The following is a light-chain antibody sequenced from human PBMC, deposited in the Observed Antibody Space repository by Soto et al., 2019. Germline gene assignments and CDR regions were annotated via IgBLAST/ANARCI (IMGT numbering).Light chain of an antibody. J-gene: IGKJ1*01. V-gene: IGKV3-20*01. CDR3: QQGGSSPWT. CDR2: AAS. Sequence: EIVLTQSPGTLSLSPGDRATLSCRASQSVSSYYLAWYQQKPGQAPRLLIYAASSRATGIPDRFSGGGSGTDFTLTISRLEPEDFAVYYCQQGGSSPWTFGQGTKVEIK. CDR1: QSVSSYY.